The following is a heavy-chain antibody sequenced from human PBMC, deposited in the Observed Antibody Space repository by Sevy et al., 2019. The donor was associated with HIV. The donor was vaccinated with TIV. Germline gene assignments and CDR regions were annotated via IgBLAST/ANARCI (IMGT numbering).Heavy chain of an antibody. CDR3: ARSPPVVVVPGAPSWFDP. D-gene: IGHD2-2*01. Sequence: SETLSLTCAVHDGSFSGYYWNWIRQLPGKGLEWIGEINQSGITYYNPSLKSRVTISVDTSKKQFSLKLNSVTAADTAVYFCARSPPVVVVPGAPSWFDPWGQGTLVTVSS. J-gene: IGHJ5*02. CDR1: DGSFSGYY. V-gene: IGHV4-34*01. CDR2: INQSGIT.